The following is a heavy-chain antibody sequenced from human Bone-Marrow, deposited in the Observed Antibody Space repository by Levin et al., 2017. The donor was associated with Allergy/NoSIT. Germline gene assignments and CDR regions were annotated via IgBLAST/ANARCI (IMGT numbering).Heavy chain of an antibody. Sequence: GGSLRLSCTGSGLGFGSYDMHWVRQTPGKGLEWVALISFDGNKRDYAESVKGRFTISRDNFKNTVFLQMNPLGAEDTAIYYCARNRFSGYNYFDFWGQGTLVIVSS. CDR3: ARNRFSGYNYFDF. V-gene: IGHV3-33*05. D-gene: IGHD5-24*01. J-gene: IGHJ4*02. CDR1: GLGFGSYD. CDR2: ISFDGNKR.